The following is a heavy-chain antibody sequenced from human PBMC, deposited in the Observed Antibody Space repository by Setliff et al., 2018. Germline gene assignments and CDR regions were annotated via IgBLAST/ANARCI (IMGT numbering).Heavy chain of an antibody. V-gene: IGHV3-21*01. J-gene: IGHJ4*02. Sequence: GGSLRLSCAASGFTFSSYSMNWVRQAPGKGLEWVSSISSSSSYIYYADSVKGRFTISRDNAKNSLYLQMNSLRAEDTAVYYCARGVSSGWYSHWGQGTLGTVSS. CDR2: ISSSSSYI. CDR3: ARGVSSGWYSH. D-gene: IGHD6-19*01. CDR1: GFTFSSYS.